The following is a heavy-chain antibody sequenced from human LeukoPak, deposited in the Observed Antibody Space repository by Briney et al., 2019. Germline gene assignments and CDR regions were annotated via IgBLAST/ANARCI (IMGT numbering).Heavy chain of an antibody. CDR2: IYWNDDK. J-gene: IGHJ3*02. CDR3: AHGGSPRQAFDI. CDR1: GFSLSTSGVG. V-gene: IGHV2-5*01. Sequence: ESGPTLAKPTQTLTLTCTFSGFSLSTSGVGVGWIRQPPGKALEWLALIYWNDDKRYSPSLKSRLTITKDTSKNQVVLTMTNMDPVDTATYYCAHGGSPRQAFDIWGQGTMVTVSS.